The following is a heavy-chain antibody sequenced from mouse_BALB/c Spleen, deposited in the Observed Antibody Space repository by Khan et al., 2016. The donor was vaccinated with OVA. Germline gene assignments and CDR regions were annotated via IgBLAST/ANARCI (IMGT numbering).Heavy chain of an antibody. CDR2: ILPGSGST. J-gene: IGHJ3*01. CDR3: AIVVAIYDGYNHFSWFAY. D-gene: IGHD2-3*01. Sequence: QVQLKQSGAELMKPGASVKISCTATGYTFSSYWMDWVKQRPGHGFEWIGEILPGSGSTKYNEKFKGKATFTADTSSTKAYMQLSSLTSEDYAVCYCAIVVAIYDGYNHFSWFAYWGQGTLVTVSA. CDR1: GYTFSSYW. V-gene: IGHV1-9*01.